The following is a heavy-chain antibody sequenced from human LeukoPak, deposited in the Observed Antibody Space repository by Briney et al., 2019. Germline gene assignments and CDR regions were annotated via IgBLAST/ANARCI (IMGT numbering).Heavy chain of an antibody. CDR3: ARDAYYYGSGSYPFDP. V-gene: IGHV4-4*07. Sequence: PSETLSLTCTVSGVSISSYYWNWLRRPAGKGLEWIGRIYISGSTNYNPSLKSRVTMSVDTSKNQFSLELTSVTAADTAVYYCARDAYYYGSGSYPFDPWGQGTLVTVSS. CDR1: GVSISSYY. J-gene: IGHJ5*02. CDR2: IYISGST. D-gene: IGHD3-10*01.